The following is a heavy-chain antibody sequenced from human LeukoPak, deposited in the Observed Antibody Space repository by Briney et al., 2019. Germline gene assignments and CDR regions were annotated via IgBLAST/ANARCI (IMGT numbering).Heavy chain of an antibody. J-gene: IGHJ4*02. V-gene: IGHV1-18*01. CDR2: ISAYNGNT. Sequence: ASVKVSCKASGYTFTSYGISWVRQAPGQGLEWMGWISAYNGNTNYAQKLQGRVTMTTDTSTSTAYMELSSLRSEDTAVYYCARGGTTVLIPVYFDYWGQGTLVTVSS. D-gene: IGHD4-23*01. CDR3: ARGGTTVLIPVYFDY. CDR1: GYTFTSYG.